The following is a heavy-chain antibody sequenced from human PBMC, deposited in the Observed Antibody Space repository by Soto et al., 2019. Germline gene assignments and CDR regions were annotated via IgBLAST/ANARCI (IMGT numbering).Heavy chain of an antibody. CDR1: GYSFTSYW. D-gene: IGHD4-17*01. Sequence: PGESLKISCKGSGYSFTSYWIGLMRQMPGKGLEWMGIIYPGDSDTRYSPSFQGQVTISADKSISTAYLQWSSLKASDTAMYYCARTLKRSTVDYYYYYGMDVWGQGTTVTVSS. CDR3: ARTLKRSTVDYYYYYGMDV. V-gene: IGHV5-51*01. CDR2: IYPGDSDT. J-gene: IGHJ6*02.